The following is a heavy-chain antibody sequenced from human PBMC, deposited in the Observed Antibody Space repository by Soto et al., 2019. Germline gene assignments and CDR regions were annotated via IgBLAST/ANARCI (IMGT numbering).Heavy chain of an antibody. D-gene: IGHD3-22*01. Sequence: SQTLSLTCAISGDSVSSNSAAWNWIRQSPSRGLEWLGRTYYRSKWYNDYAVSVKSRITINPDTSKNQFSLQLNSVTPEDTAVYYCARSNHSIYYYYYYYGMDVWGQGTTVTVS. CDR3: ARSNHSIYYYYYYYGMDV. CDR2: TYYRSKWYN. V-gene: IGHV6-1*01. CDR1: GDSVSSNSAA. J-gene: IGHJ6*02.